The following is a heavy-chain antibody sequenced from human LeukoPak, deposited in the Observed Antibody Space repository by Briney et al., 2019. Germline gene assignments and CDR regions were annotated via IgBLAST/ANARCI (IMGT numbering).Heavy chain of an antibody. CDR3: AREGVVVPAAMRNSYNWFDP. J-gene: IGHJ5*02. CDR1: GFTVSSNY. CDR2: ISSSTRTI. D-gene: IGHD2-2*01. V-gene: IGHV3-48*02. Sequence: GGSLRLSCAASGFTVSSNYVSWVRQAPGKELEWVSYISSSTRTIYYADSVKGRFTISRDNAKNSLFLQMNSLRDEDTAVYYCAREGVVVPAAMRNSYNWFDPWGQGTLVTVSS.